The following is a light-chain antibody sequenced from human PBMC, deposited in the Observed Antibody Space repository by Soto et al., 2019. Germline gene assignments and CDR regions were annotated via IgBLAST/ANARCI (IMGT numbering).Light chain of an antibody. CDR3: QQYGGSLPYT. J-gene: IGKJ5*01. Sequence: EIVLTQSPDTLSLSPGERATLSCRASQSITSSSLAWYQQKPGQAPRLLIYGAFHRSTGIPDRFSGSGSVTDFTLTISRLEPEDFAVYYCQQYGGSLPYTFGQGTRLEIK. CDR2: GAF. CDR1: QSITSSS. V-gene: IGKV3-20*01.